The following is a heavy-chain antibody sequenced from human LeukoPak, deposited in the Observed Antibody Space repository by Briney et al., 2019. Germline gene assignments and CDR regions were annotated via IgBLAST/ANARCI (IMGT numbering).Heavy chain of an antibody. CDR3: ARCYGSGSYYRFDY. J-gene: IGHJ4*02. Sequence: GESLKISCRGSGYSFATYWIGWVRQMPAKGLAWMGIIYPADSDTIYSPSFQALVTISADKSISTAYLQWSSLTASATAMYSCARCYGSGSYYRFDYWGQGTLVTVSS. D-gene: IGHD3-10*01. CDR1: GYSFATYW. CDR2: IYPADSDT. V-gene: IGHV5-51*01.